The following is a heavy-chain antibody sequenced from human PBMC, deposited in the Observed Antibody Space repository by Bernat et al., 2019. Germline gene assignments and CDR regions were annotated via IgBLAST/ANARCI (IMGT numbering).Heavy chain of an antibody. CDR2: ISYDGSNK. Sequence: QVQLVESGGGLVKPGGSLRLSCAASGFTFSSYAMHWVRQAPGKGLEWVAVISYDGSNKYYADSVKGRFTISRDNSKNTLYLQMNNLRAEDTAVYYCARDRGVYDSSGYGYWGQGTLVTVSS. J-gene: IGHJ4*02. CDR1: GFTFSSYA. V-gene: IGHV3-30-3*01. D-gene: IGHD3-22*01. CDR3: ARDRGVYDSSGYGY.